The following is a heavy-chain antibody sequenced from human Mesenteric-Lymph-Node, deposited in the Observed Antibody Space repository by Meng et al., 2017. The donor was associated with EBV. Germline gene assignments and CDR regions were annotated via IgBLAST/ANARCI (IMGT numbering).Heavy chain of an antibody. Sequence: QLTLKESVPTLVKPTQTLTLTCTFSGFSLSTSGVGVGWIRQPPGKALEWLALIYWDDDKRYSPSLKARLTITKDTSENQVVLTMTNMDPVDAATYYCAHRTSNCFDPWGQGTLVTVSS. CDR3: AHRTSNCFDP. CDR2: IYWDDDK. CDR1: GFSLSTSGVG. J-gene: IGHJ5*02. V-gene: IGHV2-5*02.